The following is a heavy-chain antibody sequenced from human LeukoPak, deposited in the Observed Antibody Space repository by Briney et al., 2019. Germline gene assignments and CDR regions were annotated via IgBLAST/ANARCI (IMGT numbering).Heavy chain of an antibody. D-gene: IGHD3-10*01. CDR1: GGSISSSSYY. CDR2: IYYSGSP. CDR3: ARNYSYYYGSGSYFRDNYGMDV. V-gene: IGHV4-39*07. Sequence: SDTLSLTCTVSGGSISSSSYYWGWIRQPPGKGLEWIGSIYYSGSPYYNPPLKSRVTISVDTSKNQFSLKLSSVTAADTAVYYCARNYSYYYGSGSYFRDNYGMDVWGQGTTVTVSS. J-gene: IGHJ6*02.